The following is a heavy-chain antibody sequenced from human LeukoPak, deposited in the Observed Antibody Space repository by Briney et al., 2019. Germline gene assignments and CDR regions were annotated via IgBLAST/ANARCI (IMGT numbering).Heavy chain of an antibody. J-gene: IGHJ4*02. Sequence: ASVKVSCKASGYTFTGYYMHWVRQAPGQGLEWMGWINPNSGGTNYTQKFQGRVTMTRATSISTPYMELSRLRSDDTAVYYCARDILWFGELWPAEGIDYWGQGTLVSVSS. D-gene: IGHD3-10*01. CDR1: GYTFTGYY. CDR2: INPNSGGT. CDR3: ARDILWFGELWPAEGIDY. V-gene: IGHV1-2*02.